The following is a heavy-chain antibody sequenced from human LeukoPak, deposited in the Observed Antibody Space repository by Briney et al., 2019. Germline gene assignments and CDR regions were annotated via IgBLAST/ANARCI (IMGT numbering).Heavy chain of an antibody. CDR1: GFTFSSYG. D-gene: IGHD3-10*01. CDR3: ARAGITMVRGVITPDY. J-gene: IGHJ4*02. V-gene: IGHV3-30*03. Sequence: GRSLRLSCAASGFTFSSYGMHWVRQAPGKGLEWVAVISYDGSNKYYADSVKGRFTISRDNAKNTLYLQMNSLRAEDTAVYYCARAGITMVRGVITPDYWGQGTLVTVSS. CDR2: ISYDGSNK.